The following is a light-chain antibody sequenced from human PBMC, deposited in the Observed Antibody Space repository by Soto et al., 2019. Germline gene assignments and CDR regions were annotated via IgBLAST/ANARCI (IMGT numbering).Light chain of an antibody. CDR2: AAS. Sequence: EIVLTQSPATLSLSPGERATLSYRASRSFASSYLAWYQHKPGQAPRLLIYAASSRATGIPDRFIGSGSGTDFTLTISRLEPDDSAVYYCHHYDSSPPYTFGQGTKLEIK. CDR1: RSFASSY. CDR3: HHYDSSPPYT. V-gene: IGKV3-20*01. J-gene: IGKJ2*01.